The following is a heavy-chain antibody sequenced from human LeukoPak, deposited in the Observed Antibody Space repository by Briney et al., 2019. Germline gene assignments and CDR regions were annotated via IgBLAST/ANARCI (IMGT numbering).Heavy chain of an antibody. Sequence: GGSLRLSCAASGFTFSSYSMNWVRQAPGKGLEWVSSISGNNNYIYYADSVKGRFTISRDNAKSSLYLQMNSLRAEDTAVYYCAELGITMIGGVWGKGTTVTISS. D-gene: IGHD3-10*02. CDR3: AELGITMIGGV. CDR1: GFTFSSYS. CDR2: ISGNNNYI. V-gene: IGHV3-21*01. J-gene: IGHJ6*04.